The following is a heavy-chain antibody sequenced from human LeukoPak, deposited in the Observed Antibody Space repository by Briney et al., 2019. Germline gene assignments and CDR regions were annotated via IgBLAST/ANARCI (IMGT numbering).Heavy chain of an antibody. CDR3: ARRSGGRGKNAFDI. V-gene: IGHV1-8*03. CDR2: MNPNSGNT. CDR1: GYTFTSYD. D-gene: IGHD3-10*01. Sequence: GASVKVSCKASGYTFTSYDINWVRQATGQGLEWMGWMNPNSGNTGYAQKFQGRVTITRNISISTAYMELSSLRSEDTAVYYCARRSGGRGKNAFDIWGQGTMVTVSS. J-gene: IGHJ3*02.